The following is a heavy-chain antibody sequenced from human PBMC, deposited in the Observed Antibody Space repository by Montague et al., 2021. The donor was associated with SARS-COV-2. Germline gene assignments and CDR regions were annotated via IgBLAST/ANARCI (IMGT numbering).Heavy chain of an antibody. Sequence: CAIFGDSVSSNSAAWNWIRQSPSRGLEWLGRTYYRSKWYNDYAVXVKSRITINPDTSKNQFSLQLNSVTPEDTAVYYCARGLWFGELLYYYYYYGMDVWGQGTTVTVSS. CDR1: GDSVSSNSAA. V-gene: IGHV6-1*01. CDR2: TYYRSKWYN. J-gene: IGHJ6*02. D-gene: IGHD3-10*01. CDR3: ARGLWFGELLYYYYYYGMDV.